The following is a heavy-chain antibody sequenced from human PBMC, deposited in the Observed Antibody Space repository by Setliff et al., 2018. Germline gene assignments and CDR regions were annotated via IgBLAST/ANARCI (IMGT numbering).Heavy chain of an antibody. Sequence: AGGSLRLSCVTSGFTFSTYWMHWVLQAPGQGLVWVARISTDGSSITYADSVKGRFTISRDNARNTLYLQMNSLTAEDTAVYYCARVGSKPQLGWFDPWGQGTLVTVSS. J-gene: IGHJ5*02. CDR1: GFTFSTYW. V-gene: IGHV3-74*03. D-gene: IGHD1-26*01. CDR2: ISTDGSSI. CDR3: ARVGSKPQLGWFDP.